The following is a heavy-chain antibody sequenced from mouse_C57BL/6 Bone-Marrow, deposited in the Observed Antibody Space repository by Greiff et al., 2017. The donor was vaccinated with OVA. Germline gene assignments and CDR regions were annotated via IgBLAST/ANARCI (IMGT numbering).Heavy chain of an antibody. CDR1: GYSITSGYY. V-gene: IGHV3-6*01. CDR3: ARDGYYEHFGY. J-gene: IGHJ2*01. CDR2: ISYDGSN. Sequence: EVKLQESGPGLVKPSQSLSLTCSVTGYSITSGYYWNWIRQFPGNKLEWMGYISYDGSNNYNPSLKNRISITRDTSKNQFFLKLNSVTTEDTATYYCARDGYYEHFGYWGQGTTLTVSS. D-gene: IGHD2-3*01.